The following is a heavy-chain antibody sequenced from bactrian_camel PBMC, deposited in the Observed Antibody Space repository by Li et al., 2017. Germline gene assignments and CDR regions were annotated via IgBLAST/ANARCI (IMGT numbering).Heavy chain of an antibody. CDR1: RWPYASNA. CDR3: AADREGTGRVVAGGRYEYNY. D-gene: IGHD6*01. V-gene: IGHV3S53*01. Sequence: QVQLVESGGGSVQTGGSLNLTCEAARWPYASNAMAWFRQVPGKEREGVAAIDSVGKTNYASFVKGRFTISKDDAKNTLYLQMNSLKPEDTAVFYCAADREGTGRVVAGGRYEYNYWGQGTQVTVS. CDR2: IDSVGKT. J-gene: IGHJ4*01.